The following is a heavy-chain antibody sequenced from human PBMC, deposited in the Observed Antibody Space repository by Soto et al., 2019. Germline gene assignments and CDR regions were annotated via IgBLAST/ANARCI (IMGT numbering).Heavy chain of an antibody. V-gene: IGHV3-33*01. CDR2: IWYDGSNK. J-gene: IGHJ6*02. CDR3: ARDRALRGVIIIDSGMDV. CDR1: GFTFSSYG. Sequence: GGSLRLSCAASGFTFSSYGMHWVRQAPGKGLEWVAVIWYDGSNKYYADSVKGRFTISRDNSKNTLYLQMNSLRAEDTAVYYCARDRALRGVIIIDSGMDVWGQGTTVTVSS. D-gene: IGHD3-10*01.